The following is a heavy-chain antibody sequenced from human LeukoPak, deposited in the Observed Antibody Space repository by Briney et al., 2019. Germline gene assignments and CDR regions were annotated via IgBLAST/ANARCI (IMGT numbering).Heavy chain of an antibody. J-gene: IGHJ4*02. CDR2: IYHSGGT. CDR1: GGSISSSTNW. D-gene: IGHD2/OR15-2a*01. CDR3: ATQILLCHYY. Sequence: SGTLSLTCAVSGGSISSSTNWWSWVRQPPGKGLEWIGEIYHSGGTNYNPSLKSRITISVDKSQNQFSLKVNSLTAADTAVYYCATQILLCHYYWGQGTLVTVSS. V-gene: IGHV4-4*02.